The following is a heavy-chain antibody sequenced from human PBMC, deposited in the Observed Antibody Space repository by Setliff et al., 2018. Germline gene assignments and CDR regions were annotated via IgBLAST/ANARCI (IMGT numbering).Heavy chain of an antibody. CDR2: INPDSGGT. CDR1: GYTFTDYY. J-gene: IGHJ4*02. D-gene: IGHD3-9*01. V-gene: IGHV1-2*06. CDR3: ARGPSNYDLLTGCDC. Sequence: ASVKVSCKASGYTFTDYYIHWVRQAPGQGLEWMGRINPDSGGTNYEQKFQGRVTMTRDTSITAAYMELSRLRSDDSAVYYCARGPSNYDLLTGCDCWGQGTLVTVAS.